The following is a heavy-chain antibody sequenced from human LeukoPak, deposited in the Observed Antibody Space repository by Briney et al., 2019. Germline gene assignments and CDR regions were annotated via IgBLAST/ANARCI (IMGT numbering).Heavy chain of an antibody. CDR3: AKGRSGWYLDAFDI. CDR1: GFTFSSSA. J-gene: IGHJ3*02. D-gene: IGHD6-19*01. Sequence: PGGSLRLSCAASGFTFSSSAMSWVRQAPGKGLEWVSSISGSGGSPYYADSVKGRFTISRDNSKNTLYLQMNSLRAEDTAVYYCAKGRSGWYLDAFDIWGQGTMVTVSS. CDR2: ISGSGGSP. V-gene: IGHV3-23*01.